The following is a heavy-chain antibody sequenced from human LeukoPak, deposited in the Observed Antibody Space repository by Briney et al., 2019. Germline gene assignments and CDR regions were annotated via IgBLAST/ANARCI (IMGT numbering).Heavy chain of an antibody. CDR2: IIPILGIA. CDR1: GGTFSSYA. Sequence: SVKVSCKASGGTFSSYAISWVRQAPGQGLEWMGRIIPILGIANYAQKFQGRVTITADKSTSTAYMELSSLRSEDTAVYYCARGYTYYYDSSGYYYFDYWGQGTLVTVSS. CDR3: ARGYTYYYDSSGYYYFDY. D-gene: IGHD3-22*01. J-gene: IGHJ4*02. V-gene: IGHV1-69*04.